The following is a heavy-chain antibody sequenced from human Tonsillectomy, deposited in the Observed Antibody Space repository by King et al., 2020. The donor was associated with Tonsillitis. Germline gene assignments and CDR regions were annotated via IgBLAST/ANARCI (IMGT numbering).Heavy chain of an antibody. Sequence: QLVQSGGGLVQPGGSLRLFCAAAGFPVSSYSMNGVRQASGKGLEWVSYISSSGSTIYYADSVMGRFIISRDNAKNSLYLQMDSLRVEDTAVYYCARDHYGDYGLDYWGQGTLATVSS. J-gene: IGHJ4*02. D-gene: IGHD4-17*01. CDR1: GFPVSSYS. CDR3: ARDHYGDYGLDY. CDR2: ISSSGSTI. V-gene: IGHV3-48*01.